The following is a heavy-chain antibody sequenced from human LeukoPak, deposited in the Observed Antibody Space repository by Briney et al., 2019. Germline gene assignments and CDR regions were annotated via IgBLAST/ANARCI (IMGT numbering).Heavy chain of an antibody. CDR3: ARDAPDQPLDY. CDR2: IYYSGST. J-gene: IGHJ4*02. CDR1: GGSISSGGYY. V-gene: IGHV4-31*03. Sequence: SQTLSLTCTVSGGSISSGGYYWSWIRQHPGKGLEWIGYIYYSGSTYHNPSLKSRVTISVDTSKNQFSLKLSSVTAADTAVYYCARDAPDQPLDYWGQGTLVTVSS.